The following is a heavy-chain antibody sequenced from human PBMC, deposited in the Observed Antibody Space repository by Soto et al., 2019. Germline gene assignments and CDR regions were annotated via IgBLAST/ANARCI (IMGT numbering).Heavy chain of an antibody. Sequence: ASVKVSCKASGYTFTSYDINWVRQATGQGLEWMGWMNPNSGNTGYAQKFQGRVTMTRNTSISTAYMELSSLRSEDTAVYHCAAGIYDSRGYYRIFDYWGQGTLVTVSS. CDR3: AAGIYDSRGYYRIFDY. CDR2: MNPNSGNT. J-gene: IGHJ4*02. CDR1: GYTFTSYD. D-gene: IGHD3-22*01. V-gene: IGHV1-8*01.